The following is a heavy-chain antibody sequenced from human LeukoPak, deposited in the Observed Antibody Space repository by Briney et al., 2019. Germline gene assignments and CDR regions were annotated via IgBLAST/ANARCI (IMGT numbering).Heavy chain of an antibody. CDR2: ISWNSGSI. D-gene: IGHD2-2*01. CDR1: GFTFDDYA. Sequence: PGGSLRLSCAASGFTFDDYAMHWVRQAPGKGLEWVSGISWNSGSIGYADSVKGRFTISRDNAKNSLYLQMNSLRAEDTALYYCAKDTAEIPAAMTFFDYWGQGTLVTVSS. V-gene: IGHV3-9*01. J-gene: IGHJ4*02. CDR3: AKDTAEIPAAMTFFDY.